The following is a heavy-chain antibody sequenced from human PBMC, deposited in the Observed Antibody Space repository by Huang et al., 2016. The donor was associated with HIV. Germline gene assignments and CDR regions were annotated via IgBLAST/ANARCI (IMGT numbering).Heavy chain of an antibody. CDR3: ATDDRLYARHIGRF. CDR1: GGSFTDFY. Sequence: QVQIEQWGSGLLKPSETLSLTCAFYGGSFTDFYWSWIRQAPGKGLEWIGEINHSGHTTNVSSLKTRVTMSMYMSKSQFSLRLASVTAADTAVYYCATDDRLYARHIGRFWGQGALVSVSS. J-gene: IGHJ4*02. D-gene: IGHD3-3*01. V-gene: IGHV4-34*02. CDR2: INHSGHT.